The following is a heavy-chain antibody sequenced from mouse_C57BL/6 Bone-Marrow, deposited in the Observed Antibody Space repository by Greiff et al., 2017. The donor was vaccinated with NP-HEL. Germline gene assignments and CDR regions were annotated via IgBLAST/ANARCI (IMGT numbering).Heavy chain of an antibody. CDR3: TRGPYDYDVNYYAMDY. V-gene: IGHV5-12*01. D-gene: IGHD2-4*01. J-gene: IGHJ4*01. CDR1: GFTFSDYY. Sequence: EVKLMESGGGLVQPGGSLKLSCAASGFTFSDYYMYWVRQTPEKRLEWVAYISNGGGSTYYPDTVKGRFTISRDNARNTLYLQMSSLKSEDTAIYYCTRGPYDYDVNYYAMDYWGQGTSVTVSS. CDR2: ISNGGGST.